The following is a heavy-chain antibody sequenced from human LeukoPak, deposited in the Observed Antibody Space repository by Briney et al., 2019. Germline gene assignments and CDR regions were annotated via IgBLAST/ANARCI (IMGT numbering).Heavy chain of an antibody. Sequence: PGGSLRPSCAASGFTFSSYSMNWVRQAPGKGLEWVSSISSSSSYIYHADSVKGRFTISRDNAKNSLYLQMNSLRAEDTAVYYCARGVEWERLLFPFDYWGLGTLVTVSS. CDR1: GFTFSSYS. CDR2: ISSSSSYI. V-gene: IGHV3-21*01. CDR3: ARGVEWERLLFPFDY. J-gene: IGHJ4*02. D-gene: IGHD1-26*01.